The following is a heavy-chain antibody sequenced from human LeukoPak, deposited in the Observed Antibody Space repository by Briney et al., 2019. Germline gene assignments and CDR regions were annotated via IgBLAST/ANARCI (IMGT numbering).Heavy chain of an antibody. CDR2: MNPNSGNT. CDR3: ARGSGYYDYYYYYYYMDV. J-gene: IGHJ6*03. Sequence: ASVKVSCKASGYTFTSYDINWVRQATGQGLEWMGWMNPNSGNTGYAQKFQGRVTITRNTSISTAYMELSSLRSEDTAVYYCARGSGYYDYYYYYYYMDVWGKGTTVTVSS. V-gene: IGHV1-8*03. D-gene: IGHD5-12*01. CDR1: GYTFTSYD.